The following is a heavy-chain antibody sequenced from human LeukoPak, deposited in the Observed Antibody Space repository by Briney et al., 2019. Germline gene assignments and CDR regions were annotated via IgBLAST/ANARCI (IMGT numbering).Heavy chain of an antibody. CDR2: IYTTGST. CDR3: ARVSLSRRPNDFDY. V-gene: IGHV4-39*07. D-gene: IGHD1-1*01. CDR1: GGSISSSSYY. Sequence: PSETLSLTCTVSGGSISSSSYYWGWIRQPPGKGLEWIGRIYTTGSTNYNPSLKSRVTISIDTSKNQFSLKLSSVTAADTAVYYCARVSLSRRPNDFDYWGQGTLVTVSP. J-gene: IGHJ4*02.